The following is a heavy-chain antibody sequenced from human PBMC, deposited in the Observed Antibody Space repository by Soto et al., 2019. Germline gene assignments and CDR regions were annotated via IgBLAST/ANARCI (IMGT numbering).Heavy chain of an antibody. CDR3: AKDSFLRRAGYYYYGMDV. CDR1: GFTFDDYA. CDR2: ISWNSGSI. J-gene: IGHJ6*02. V-gene: IGHV3-9*01. D-gene: IGHD4-17*01. Sequence: GGSLRLSCAASGFTFDDYAMHWVRQAPGKGLEWVSGISWNSGSIGYADFVKGRFTISRDNAKNSLYLQTNSLRAEDTALYYCAKDSFLRRAGYYYYGMDVWGQGTTVTVSS.